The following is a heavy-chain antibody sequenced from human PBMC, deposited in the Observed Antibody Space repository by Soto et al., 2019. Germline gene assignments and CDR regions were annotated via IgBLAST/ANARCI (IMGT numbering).Heavy chain of an antibody. V-gene: IGHV3-33*01. D-gene: IGHD3-16*01. J-gene: IGHJ3*02. CDR1: GFTFRTYG. CDR3: ARDGTFGAKGGSLDI. Sequence: QVQLVESGGGMVQPGRSLRLSCAASGFTFRTYGMHWVRQAPGKGLEWVAIFWYDGSNKYYAESVKGRFTISRDNSKNTLYLQMNSLRAEDTAVYYCARDGTFGAKGGSLDIWGQGTMVTVSS. CDR2: FWYDGSNK.